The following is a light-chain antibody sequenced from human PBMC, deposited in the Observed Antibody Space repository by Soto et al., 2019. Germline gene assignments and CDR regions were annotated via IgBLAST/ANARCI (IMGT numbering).Light chain of an antibody. J-gene: IGKJ2*01. CDR3: QQYGSTPQT. CDR2: DAS. Sequence: EIVLTQSPGTLSLSPGERATLACRASQSVANSNLAWYQQKPGQAPRLLIFDASNRATGIPDRFSGSGSGTDFTLTISTLEPEDFAVYYCQQYGSTPQTFGQGTKLEIK. CDR1: QSVANSN. V-gene: IGKV3-20*01.